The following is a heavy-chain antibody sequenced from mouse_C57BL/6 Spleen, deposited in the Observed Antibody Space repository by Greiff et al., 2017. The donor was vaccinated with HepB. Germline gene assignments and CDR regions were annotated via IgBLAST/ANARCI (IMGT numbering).Heavy chain of an antibody. CDR1: GYTFTSYW. CDR3: ASGDYYGSSYVEYYFDY. J-gene: IGHJ2*01. V-gene: IGHV1-55*01. Sequence: QVQLQQPGAELVKPGASVKMSCKASGYTFTSYWITWVKQRPGQGLEWIGDIYPGSGSTNYNEKFKSKATLTVDTSSSTAYMQLSSLTSEDSAVYYCASGDYYGSSYVEYYFDYWGQGTTLTVSS. CDR2: IYPGSGST. D-gene: IGHD1-1*01.